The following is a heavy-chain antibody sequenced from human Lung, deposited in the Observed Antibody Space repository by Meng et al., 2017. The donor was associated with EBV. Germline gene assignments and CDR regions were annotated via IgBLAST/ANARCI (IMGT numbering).Heavy chain of an antibody. CDR3: ARGSDMVTPYYFDS. CDR2: IFSSGDT. Sequence: QVHLQESGPGLVKPSSTPALPCTVSGGSLSSCEYYWNWIRQPPGKGPEWIGYIFSSGDTYYSPSLKSRITISRDTSRNQFSLKVNSVTAADTAVYYCARGSDMVTPYYFDSWGQGTLVTVSS. V-gene: IGHV4-30-4*01. CDR1: GGSLSSCEYY. J-gene: IGHJ4*02. D-gene: IGHD5-18*01.